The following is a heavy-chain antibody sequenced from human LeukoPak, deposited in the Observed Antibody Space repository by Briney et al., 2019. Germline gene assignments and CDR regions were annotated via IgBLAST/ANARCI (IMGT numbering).Heavy chain of an antibody. CDR1: GLTFSTYA. J-gene: IGHJ4*02. CDR3: AKALEQETVIALDS. CDR2: ISGSGGSP. D-gene: IGHD6-13*01. V-gene: IGHV3-23*01. Sequence: PGGSLRLSCAASGLTFSTYAVSWVRQAPGKGLGWVSAISGSGGSPYYADSVKGRFTISRDNSKNTLYLQMNSLRAEDTSIYFCAKALEQETVIALDSWGQGTLVTVSS.